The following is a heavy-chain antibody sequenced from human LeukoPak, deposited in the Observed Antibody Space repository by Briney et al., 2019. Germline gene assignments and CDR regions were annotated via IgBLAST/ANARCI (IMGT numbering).Heavy chain of an antibody. CDR3: AKGRYYDSGNAFDI. CDR1: GFTFSSYA. CDR2: IRGNGDST. V-gene: IGHV3-23*01. Sequence: PGGSLRLSCAASGFTFSSYAINWVRQAPGRGLEGVSAIRGNGDSTYNADSVKGRFTISRDNSKNTLYLQMNSLRAEDTAVYYCAKGRYYDSGNAFDIWGQGTMVTVSS. D-gene: IGHD3-9*01. J-gene: IGHJ3*02.